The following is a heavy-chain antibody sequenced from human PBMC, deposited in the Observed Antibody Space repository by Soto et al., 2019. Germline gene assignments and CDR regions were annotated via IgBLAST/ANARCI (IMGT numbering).Heavy chain of an antibody. J-gene: IGHJ4*02. CDR1: GGSISSYY. V-gene: IGHV4-59*01. CDR3: ARVYSSSWYQYLYYFAY. D-gene: IGHD6-13*01. CDR2: IYYSGST. Sequence: QVQLQESGPGLVKPSETLSLTCTVSGGSISSYYWSWIRQPPGKGLEWIGYIYYSGSTNYNPSLKRRVTIAVDTSKNQCSLKLSSVTAADTAVYYCARVYSSSWYQYLYYFAYWGQGTLVTVSS.